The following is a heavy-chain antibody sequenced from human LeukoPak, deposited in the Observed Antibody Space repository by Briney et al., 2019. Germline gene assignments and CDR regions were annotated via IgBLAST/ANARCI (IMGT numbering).Heavy chain of an antibody. CDR2: ISAYNGNT. Sequence: GGSVKVSCKASGYTFTSYGISWVRQAPGQGLEWMGWISAYNGNTNYAQKLQGRVTMTTDTSTSTAYMELRSLRSDDTAVYYCAREDRYDSSGYYYRISRYDAFDIWGQGTMVTVSS. CDR3: AREDRYDSSGYYYRISRYDAFDI. J-gene: IGHJ3*02. D-gene: IGHD3-22*01. V-gene: IGHV1-18*01. CDR1: GYTFTSYG.